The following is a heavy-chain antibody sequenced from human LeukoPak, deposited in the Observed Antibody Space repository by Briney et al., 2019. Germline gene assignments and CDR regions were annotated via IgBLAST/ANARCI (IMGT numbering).Heavy chain of an antibody. CDR1: GFTFSSYA. J-gene: IGHJ4*02. CDR2: ISYDGSNK. CDR3: ARDEAAAGTGCFDY. D-gene: IGHD6-13*01. Sequence: PGGSLRLSCAASGFTFSSYAMHWVRQAPGKGLEWVAVISYDGSNKYYADSVKGRFTISRDNSKNTLYLQMNSLRAEDTAVYYCARDEAAAGTGCFDYWGQGTLVTVSS. V-gene: IGHV3-30-3*01.